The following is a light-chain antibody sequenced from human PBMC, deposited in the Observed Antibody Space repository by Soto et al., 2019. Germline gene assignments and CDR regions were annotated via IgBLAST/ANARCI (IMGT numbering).Light chain of an antibody. V-gene: IGKV3-11*01. Sequence: DIVLTQSPATLSLSPGERATLSCRASQSVSTYLAWYQQKPGQAPRLFIYEESTRATGIPARFSGSGSGTDFTLNSSNLEPEDVAVYYCQQRSKWPITFGQGTRLEI. J-gene: IGKJ5*01. CDR1: QSVSTY. CDR3: QQRSKWPIT. CDR2: EES.